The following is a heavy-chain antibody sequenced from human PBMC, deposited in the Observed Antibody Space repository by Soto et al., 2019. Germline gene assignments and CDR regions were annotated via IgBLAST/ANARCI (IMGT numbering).Heavy chain of an antibody. J-gene: IGHJ4*02. V-gene: IGHV1-2*02. CDR1: GYSFTGYY. Sequence: HEHLVQSGAEVKRPGASLKVSCKASGYSFTGYYIHWVRQAPGQGLEWMGWINPDSGATNYAQNFQGRATLTSDTSISTASMDLPSLTSDDTAVYYCARGDYGTGGYPFPYFDYWGQGTLVIVSS. CDR3: ARGDYGTGGYPFPYFDY. CDR2: INPDSGAT. D-gene: IGHD2-8*02.